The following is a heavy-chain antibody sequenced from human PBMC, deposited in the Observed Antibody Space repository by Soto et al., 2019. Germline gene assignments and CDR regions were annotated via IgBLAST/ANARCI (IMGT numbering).Heavy chain of an antibody. Sequence: ASVKVSCKPSGYTFTNYAISWVRQAPGQGLEWMGWISANNGNTKYAQKFQGRVTMTTDTSTSTAYMELRSLRSDDTAVYYCARDGLAVTTAISAYWGQGTLVTVSS. D-gene: IGHD4-4*01. CDR3: ARDGLAVTTAISAY. V-gene: IGHV1-18*01. CDR1: GYTFTNYA. J-gene: IGHJ4*02. CDR2: ISANNGNT.